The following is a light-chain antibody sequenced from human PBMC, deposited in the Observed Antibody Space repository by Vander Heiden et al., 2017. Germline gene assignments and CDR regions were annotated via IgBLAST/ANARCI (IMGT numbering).Light chain of an antibody. V-gene: IGKV4-1*01. CDR3: QQYYSSPRA. CDR2: WAS. Sequence: DIVMIQSPDSLAVSLGERDTINCKTGQTSLDSTIIWNYLAWYQQKPGQPPKLLIYWASTRGSGFPDRFSGSGSGTDFTLTISNLQAEDVAVYYCQQYYSSPRAFGQGTTVEIK. J-gene: IGKJ1*01. CDR1: QTSLDSTIIWNY.